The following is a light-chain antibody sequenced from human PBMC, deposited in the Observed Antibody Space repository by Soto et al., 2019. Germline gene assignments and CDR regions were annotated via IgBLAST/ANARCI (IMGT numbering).Light chain of an antibody. CDR3: QQYGSSPWT. Sequence: EIVLTQSPGTLYLSPGERATLSGRASQSISSSSLAWYQQKPGQAPRLLIYGASSMATGIPDRFSGSGSRTDFTLTISSLEPEDFAVYYCQQYGSSPWTFGQATQVEFK. CDR1: QSISSSS. CDR2: GAS. V-gene: IGKV3-20*01. J-gene: IGKJ1*01.